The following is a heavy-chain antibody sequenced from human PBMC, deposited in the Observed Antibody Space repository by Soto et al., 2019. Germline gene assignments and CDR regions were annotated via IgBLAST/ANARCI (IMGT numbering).Heavy chain of an antibody. Sequence: QVQLVQSVAEVKKPGASMKVSCKASGFTFTSYGISWVRQAPGQGLEWMGWVSAYNGNTHYAQKLQGRVTMTTDTSTTTAYMELRSLRSADTAVYYCSRGGSSWPPQEEYWGQATLVTVSS. CDR2: VSAYNGNT. V-gene: IGHV1-18*01. CDR1: GFTFTSYG. CDR3: SRGGSSWPPQEEY. D-gene: IGHD6-13*01. J-gene: IGHJ4*02.